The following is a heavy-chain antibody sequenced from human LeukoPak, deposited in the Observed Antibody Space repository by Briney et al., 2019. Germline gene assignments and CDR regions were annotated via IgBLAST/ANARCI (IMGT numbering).Heavy chain of an antibody. Sequence: GGSLRLSCAASGFTFSSYAMSWVRQAPGKGLEWVSAIRGSGGSTYYADSVKGRFTISRDNSKNTLYLQMNSLRAEDTAVYYCAKPRRYCSGGSCYSPLNYWGQGTLVTVSS. CDR2: IRGSGGST. D-gene: IGHD2-15*01. CDR1: GFTFSSYA. CDR3: AKPRRYCSGGSCYSPLNY. J-gene: IGHJ4*02. V-gene: IGHV3-23*01.